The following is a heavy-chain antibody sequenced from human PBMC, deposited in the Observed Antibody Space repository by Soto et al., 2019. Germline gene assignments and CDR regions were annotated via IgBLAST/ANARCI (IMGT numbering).Heavy chain of an antibody. V-gene: IGHV5-51*01. CDR3: ARLQQQGCFDY. CDR1: GYSFTNYW. J-gene: IGHJ4*02. Sequence: GESLKISCKASGYSFTNYWIGWVRQMPGKDLEWIGIIYPDDSETRYSPSFQGQVTISADKSISTAYLQWSSLKASDTAMYYCARLQQQGCFDYWGQGTLVTSPQ. CDR2: IYPDDSET. D-gene: IGHD6-13*01.